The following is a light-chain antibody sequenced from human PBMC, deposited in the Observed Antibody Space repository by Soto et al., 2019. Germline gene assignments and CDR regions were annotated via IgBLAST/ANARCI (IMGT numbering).Light chain of an antibody. CDR3: QQYDSYSLT. CDR2: GAS. CDR1: QSVRNW. J-gene: IGKJ1*01. V-gene: IGKV1-5*01. Sequence: DIQMTQSPSSLSASVGDRVTITCRASQSVRNWLAWYQQKPGKAPKLLIYGASTLESGVPSRFSGSGSRTEFTLTISSLQPDDFATYYCQQYDSYSLTFGQGTKVDIK.